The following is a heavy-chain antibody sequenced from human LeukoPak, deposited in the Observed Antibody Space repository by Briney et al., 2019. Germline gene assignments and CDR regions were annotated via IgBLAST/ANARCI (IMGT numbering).Heavy chain of an antibody. CDR2: INTNTGNP. Sequence: GASVKVSCKASGYTFTSYAMNWVRQAPGQGLEWMGWINTNTGNPTYAQGFTGRFVFSLDTSVSTAYLQISSLKAEDTAVYYCARDPNMVRGFADNWFDPWGQGTLVTVSS. J-gene: IGHJ5*02. D-gene: IGHD3-10*01. V-gene: IGHV7-4-1*02. CDR3: ARDPNMVRGFADNWFDP. CDR1: GYTFTSYA.